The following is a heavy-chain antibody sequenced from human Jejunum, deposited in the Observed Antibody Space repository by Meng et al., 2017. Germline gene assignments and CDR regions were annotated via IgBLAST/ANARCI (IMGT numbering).Heavy chain of an antibody. V-gene: IGHV3-23*01. J-gene: IGHJ4*02. CDR2: ITGSGDST. D-gene: IGHD2-8*01. CDR1: GFTFSSSS. CDR3: AKLVSF. Sequence: GESLKISCAASGFTFSSSSISWVRQAPGKGLEWVSTITGSGDSTYYADSVKGRFTISRDNSKNTLYLQMNSLRAEDTAVYYCAKLVSFWGQGTRVNGYS.